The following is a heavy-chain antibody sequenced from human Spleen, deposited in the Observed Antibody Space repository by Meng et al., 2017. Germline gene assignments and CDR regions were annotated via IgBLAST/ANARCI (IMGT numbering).Heavy chain of an antibody. CDR1: GESVSNNRGA. D-gene: IGHD6-13*01. Sequence: QLTQSGPGLGKASQTLPLTCAISGESVSNNRGAWNWIRQSPSRGLEWLGRTYYRSKWYSDSAVSVKSRITINADTSKNQFSLHLNSVTPEDTAVYYCARTMSAVGENWFNPWGQGSLVTVSS. V-gene: IGHV6-1*01. CDR3: ARTMSAVGENWFNP. J-gene: IGHJ5*02. CDR2: TYYRSKWYS.